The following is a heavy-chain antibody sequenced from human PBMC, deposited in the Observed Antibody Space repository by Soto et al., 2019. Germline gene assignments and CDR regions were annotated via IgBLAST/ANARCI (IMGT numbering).Heavy chain of an antibody. CDR2: INPATGAA. V-gene: IGHV1-2*02. CDR1: GYPVTAYY. D-gene: IGHD3-3*01. Sequence: QLHLVQSGAVVKKPGASVTVSCSASGYPVTAYYMHWVRQAPGRGLEWMGGINPATGAAKYTQTSRGRVTRPRETSPSTVFMELGALTPEDPAVFSCARGGGVGVAGSAAFDMWGQGTLVTVSS. CDR3: ARGGGVGVAGSAAFDM. J-gene: IGHJ3*02.